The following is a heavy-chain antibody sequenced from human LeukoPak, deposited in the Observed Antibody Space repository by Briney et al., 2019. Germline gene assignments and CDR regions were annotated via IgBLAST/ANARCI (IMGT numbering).Heavy chain of an antibody. CDR2: ISTSSSYT. J-gene: IGHJ4*02. Sequence: PGGSLRLSCAASGFKISDYYMSWIRQAPGQGLEWVSYISTSSSYTSYADSVKGRFTISRDNAKNSLYLQMNSLRAEDTAVHYCARVLTSYFDSWGQGTLVTVSS. CDR1: GFKISDYY. CDR3: ARVLTSYFDS. V-gene: IGHV3-11*05. D-gene: IGHD2/OR15-2a*01.